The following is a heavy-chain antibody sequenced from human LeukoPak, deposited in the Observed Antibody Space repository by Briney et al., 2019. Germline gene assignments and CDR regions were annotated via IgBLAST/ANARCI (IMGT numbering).Heavy chain of an antibody. CDR1: GFTFTNYA. CDR2: ISYDGSDK. CDR3: AKDRGWCFEY. V-gene: IGHV3-30*04. J-gene: IGHJ4*02. D-gene: IGHD6-19*01. Sequence: PGGSLRLSCSASGFTFTNYAIHWVRQAPGKGLEWVAFISYDGSDKYYAESVKGRFTVSRDNSKHTLYLQMNSLRVEDTAIYYCAKDRGWCFEYWGQGTLVTVSS.